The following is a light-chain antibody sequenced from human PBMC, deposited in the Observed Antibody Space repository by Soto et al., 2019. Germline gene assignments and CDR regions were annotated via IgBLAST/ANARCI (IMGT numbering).Light chain of an antibody. J-gene: IGKJ5*01. V-gene: IGKV3-11*01. CDR1: QSVSSY. Sequence: EIVLTQSPATLSLSPGERATLSCRASQSVSSYLAWAQQKPGQAPRLLIYDASNRATGIPARFSGSGSGTDYTLTISSLEPEDFAVYYCQQRSNWRSITFGQGTRLEIK. CDR2: DAS. CDR3: QQRSNWRSIT.